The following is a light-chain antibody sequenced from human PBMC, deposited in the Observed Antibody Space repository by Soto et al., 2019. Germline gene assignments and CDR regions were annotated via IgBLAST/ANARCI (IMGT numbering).Light chain of an antibody. Sequence: EIVLMQSPGTMSFSPAVRPTLAVRASQSVSRNLAWYQQKPGQAPRIIIYGEYTRATGIQDRFSGSGSGTEFTLKISSMQSEDFAVYYCKQSNDWPRTFGTGPQLDIK. CDR3: KQSNDWPRT. V-gene: IGKV3-15*01. J-gene: IGKJ4*02. CDR1: QSVSRN. CDR2: GEY.